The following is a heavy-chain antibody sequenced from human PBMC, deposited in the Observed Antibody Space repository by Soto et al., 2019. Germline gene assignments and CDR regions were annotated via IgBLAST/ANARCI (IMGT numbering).Heavy chain of an antibody. CDR2: ISSSSYI. Sequence: GGSLRLSCAASGFTFSSYSMNWVRQAPGKGLEWVSSISSSSYIYYADSVKGRFTISRDNAKNSLYLQMNSLRAEDTAVYYCARDPEPRITIFGVVIPNWFDPWGEGTLVTVSS. V-gene: IGHV3-21*01. CDR1: GFTFSSYS. D-gene: IGHD3-3*01. J-gene: IGHJ5*02. CDR3: ARDPEPRITIFGVVIPNWFDP.